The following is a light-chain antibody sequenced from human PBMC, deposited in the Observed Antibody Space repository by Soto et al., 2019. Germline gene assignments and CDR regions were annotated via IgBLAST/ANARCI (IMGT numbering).Light chain of an antibody. V-gene: IGKV3-20*01. J-gene: IGKJ1*01. Sequence: EIVLTQSPGTLSLSPGERATLLCRASQSVSSSFLAWYQQRPGQAPRVLIYGASIRATGIPDRFSGSGSGTDFTLTISRLEPEDFEVYYCQQYDSSRTFGLGTQVEMK. CDR3: QQYDSSRT. CDR2: GAS. CDR1: QSVSSSF.